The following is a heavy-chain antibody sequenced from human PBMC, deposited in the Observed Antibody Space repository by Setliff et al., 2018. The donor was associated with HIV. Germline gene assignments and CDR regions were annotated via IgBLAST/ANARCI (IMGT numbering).Heavy chain of an antibody. CDR3: ARAPNHYFGKNKSSWPDASDI. CDR2: IYYTGST. J-gene: IGHJ3*02. CDR1: SGSISTYY. V-gene: IGHV4-59*01. D-gene: IGHD3-10*01. Sequence: PSETLSLTCTVSSGSISTYYWTWIRQPPGKGLEYIGYIYYTGSTDYNPSLNGRVTISIDMSKSQFSLKLNSVTAADTAVYYCARAPNHYFGKNKSSWPDASDIWGLGTMVTVSS.